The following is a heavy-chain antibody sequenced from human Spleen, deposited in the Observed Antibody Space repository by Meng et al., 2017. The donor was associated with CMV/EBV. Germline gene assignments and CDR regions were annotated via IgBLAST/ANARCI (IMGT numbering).Heavy chain of an antibody. V-gene: IGHV1-69*05. CDR3: ARAYGSGTYFYNGMDV. CDR1: GGTFSNYG. D-gene: IGHD3-10*01. CDR2: IIPIFGTL. J-gene: IGHJ6*02. Sequence: SVKVSCQASGGTFSNYGISWVRQAPGQGFEWMGGIIPIFGTLNYAQKFQGRVTITTDESTNTAYMALSSLRSEDTAVYYCARAYGSGTYFYNGMDVWGQGTTVTVSS.